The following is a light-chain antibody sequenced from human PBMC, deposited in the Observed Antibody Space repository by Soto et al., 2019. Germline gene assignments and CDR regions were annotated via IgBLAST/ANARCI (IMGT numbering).Light chain of an antibody. CDR2: EVS. Sequence: QSALTQPASVSGSPGQSITISCTGTSSDVGGYNFVSWYQQHPSKAPKLMIYEVSYRPSGVSHRFSGSKSGNTASLTISGLQAEDEADYYCSSYTSSRTLVFGGGTKLTVL. V-gene: IGLV2-14*01. CDR1: SSDVGGYNF. J-gene: IGLJ2*01. CDR3: SSYTSSRTLV.